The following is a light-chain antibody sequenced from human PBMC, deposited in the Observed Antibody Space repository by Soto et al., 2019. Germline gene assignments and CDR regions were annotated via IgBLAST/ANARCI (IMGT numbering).Light chain of an antibody. J-gene: IGLJ1*01. CDR2: EVS. V-gene: IGLV2-14*01. CDR3: SSYSISTAYL. Sequence: QSVLTQPASVSGSAGQSIAISCTGSSSDVGIYNYVSWYQLHPGKAPKLMVFEVSNQPSGVSYRFSGSKSGNTASLTISGLQAEDEADYFCSSYSISTAYLFGTGTKVTVL. CDR1: SSDVGIYNY.